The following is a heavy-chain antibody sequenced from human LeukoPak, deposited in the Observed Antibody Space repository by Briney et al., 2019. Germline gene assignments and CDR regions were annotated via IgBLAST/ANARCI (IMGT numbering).Heavy chain of an antibody. Sequence: PGGSLRLSCAASGFTFSSYGMHWVRQAPGKGLEWVAFIRYDGSNKYYADSVKGRFTISRDNSKNTLYLQMNSLRAEDTAVYYCAKDLNQGFIVVVPAATTFDYWGQGTLVTVSS. D-gene: IGHD2-2*01. J-gene: IGHJ4*02. CDR3: AKDLNQGFIVVVPAATTFDY. V-gene: IGHV3-30*02. CDR2: IRYDGSNK. CDR1: GFTFSSYG.